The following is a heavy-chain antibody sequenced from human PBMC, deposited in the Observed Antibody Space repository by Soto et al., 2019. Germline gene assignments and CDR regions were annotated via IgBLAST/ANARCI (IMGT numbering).Heavy chain of an antibody. D-gene: IGHD2-15*01. CDR1: GGSFSSYT. V-gene: IGHV1-69*02. Sequence: SVKVSCKASGGSFSSYTISWVRQAPGQELEWMGRIIPILGIANYAQKFQGRVTITADKSTSTAYMELSSLSSEDTAVYYCARGRVVVAATPGDFDIWGQGTMVTVSS. CDR2: IIPILGIA. CDR3: ARGRVVVAATPGDFDI. J-gene: IGHJ3*02.